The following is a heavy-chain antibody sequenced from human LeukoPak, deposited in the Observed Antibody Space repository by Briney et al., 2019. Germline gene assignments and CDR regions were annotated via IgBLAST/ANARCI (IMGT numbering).Heavy chain of an antibody. CDR2: ISGSGTTS. CDR3: ARGARYGDYEAVDY. D-gene: IGHD4-17*01. CDR1: GLTFSNYY. V-gene: IGHV3-48*02. J-gene: IGHJ4*02. Sequence: GGSLRLSCAASGLTFSNYYMSWVRQAPGKGLEWVSAISGSGTTSYYADSVRGRFTISRDNAKNSLFLQMNSLRDEDTAVYYCARGARYGDYEAVDYWGQGTLVTVSS.